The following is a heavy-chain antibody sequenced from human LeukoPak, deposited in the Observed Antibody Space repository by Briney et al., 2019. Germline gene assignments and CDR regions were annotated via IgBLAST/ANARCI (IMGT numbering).Heavy chain of an antibody. CDR3: ARGRYGGNSYYFDY. CDR2: IRQRGSDK. V-gene: IGHV3-7*01. Sequence: GGSLRLSCAASGFTFSNYWMSWVRQAPGKGLEWVANIRQRGSDKYYVDSVKGRFTISRDNAENSLYLQVNSLRAEDTAVYYCARGRYGGNSYYFDYWGQGTLVIVSS. J-gene: IGHJ4*02. CDR1: GFTFSNYW. D-gene: IGHD4-23*01.